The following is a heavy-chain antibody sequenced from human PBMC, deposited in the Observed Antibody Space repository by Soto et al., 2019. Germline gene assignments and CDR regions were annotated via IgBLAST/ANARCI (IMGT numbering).Heavy chain of an antibody. CDR1: GFTFSIYT. CDR3: ARASRRLSRVPAPYGRDV. J-gene: IGHJ6*04. V-gene: IGHV3-21*01. D-gene: IGHD2-2*01. Sequence: GGSLRLSCAASGFTFSIYTMNWVRQAPGKGLEWGSSISQTGSVIFYADSVQGRFTISRDNAKNSLFLRRNSLGAKDTAVYYCARASRRLSRVPAPYGRDVGGKGTTVTVSS. CDR2: ISQTGSVI.